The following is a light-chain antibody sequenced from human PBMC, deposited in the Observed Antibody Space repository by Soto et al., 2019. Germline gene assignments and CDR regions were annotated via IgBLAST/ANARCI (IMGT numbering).Light chain of an antibody. CDR3: QQSFSTTWT. V-gene: IGKV1-39*01. Sequence: DIQMTQSPSSLSASVGDRVTITCRASQTINSYLNWYQQKPGKAPQLLIYGASSLQSGVPSRFSGSGSGTDYTLTISSLQPEDSATYHCQQSFSTTWTFGQGTKVDIK. J-gene: IGKJ1*01. CDR2: GAS. CDR1: QTINSY.